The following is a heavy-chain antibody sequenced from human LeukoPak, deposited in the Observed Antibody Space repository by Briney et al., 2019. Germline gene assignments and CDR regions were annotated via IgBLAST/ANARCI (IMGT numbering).Heavy chain of an antibody. CDR1: GYTFTGYY. D-gene: IGHD3-9*01. Sequence: ASVKVSCKTSGYTFTGYYIHWVRQAPGQGLEWMGWINPDSGDTDYAQKFQARVTMTRDRSISTAYMELSRLRSDDTAVYYCAKTNYDILTGYYEGGSYHYYYMDVWGKGTTVTVSS. V-gene: IGHV1-2*02. J-gene: IGHJ6*03. CDR2: INPDSGDT. CDR3: AKTNYDILTGYYEGGSYHYYYMDV.